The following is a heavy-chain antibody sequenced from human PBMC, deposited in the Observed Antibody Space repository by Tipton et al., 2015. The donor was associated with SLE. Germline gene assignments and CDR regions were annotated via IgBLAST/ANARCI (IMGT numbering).Heavy chain of an antibody. V-gene: IGHV4-39*07. CDR2: IYYSGST. CDR1: GGSISSSSYY. D-gene: IGHD4-17*01. J-gene: IGHJ3*02. CDR3: ARQVPHDYGDYVSAFDI. Sequence: GSLRLSCTVSGGSISSSSYYWGWIRQPPGKGLEWIGRIYYSGSTYYNPSLKSRVTISVDTSKNQFSLKLSSVTAADTAVYYCARQVPHDYGDYVSAFDIWGQGTMVTVSS.